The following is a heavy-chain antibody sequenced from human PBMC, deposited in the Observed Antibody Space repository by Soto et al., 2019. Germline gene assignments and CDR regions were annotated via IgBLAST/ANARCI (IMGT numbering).Heavy chain of an antibody. J-gene: IGHJ6*02. Sequence: QVQLVESGGGVAQPGRSLRLSCTVSGFTFSGRAMHWVRQAPGKGLEWVTQIWYDGSNKYYAESVKGRFTISRDNSKNTLYLQMNSLRVEDTAVYYCARDGQGLAPFALDVWGRGTSVTVSS. CDR1: GFTFSGRA. D-gene: IGHD6-19*01. CDR3: ARDGQGLAPFALDV. CDR2: IWYDGSNK. V-gene: IGHV3-33*01.